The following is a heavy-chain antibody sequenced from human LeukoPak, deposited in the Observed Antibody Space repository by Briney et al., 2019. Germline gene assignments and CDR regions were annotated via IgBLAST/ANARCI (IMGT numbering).Heavy chain of an antibody. V-gene: IGHV3-30*19. D-gene: IGHD2-15*01. CDR3: ARDRGDCSGGSCYSDYFDY. CDR1: GFDFRSYG. Sequence: GRSLRLSCAASGFDFRSYGMHWVRQAPGKGLEWVAIICYDATNQYYADSVKGRFTISRDNSKNTLYLQLSSLRAEDTAVYYCARDRGDCSGGSCYSDYFDYWGQGTLVTVSS. CDR2: ICYDATNQ. J-gene: IGHJ4*02.